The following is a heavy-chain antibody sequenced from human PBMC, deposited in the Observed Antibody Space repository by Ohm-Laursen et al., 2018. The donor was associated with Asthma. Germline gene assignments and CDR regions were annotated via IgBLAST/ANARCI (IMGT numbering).Heavy chain of an antibody. V-gene: IGHV1-2*06. D-gene: IGHD6-13*01. Sequence: ASVKVSCKASEYTFTEYYMYWVRQAPGQGLEWMGRINPDSGVTNYAQKFQGRVTMTRDTSISTAYLELSRLRSDDTAVYYCAKLGSSWYFDYWGQGTLVTVSS. CDR1: EYTFTEYY. J-gene: IGHJ4*02. CDR2: INPDSGVT. CDR3: AKLGSSWYFDY.